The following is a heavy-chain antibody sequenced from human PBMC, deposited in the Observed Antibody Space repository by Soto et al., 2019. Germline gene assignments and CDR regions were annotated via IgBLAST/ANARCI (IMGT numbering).Heavy chain of an antibody. Sequence: QVQLGQSGAEVKKPGSSVKVSCKASGGTFSSYAISWVRQAPGQGLEWMGGIIPIFGTANYAQKFQGRVTITADESTSTAYMELSSLRSEDTAVYYCARAQGYSGYDGLSNWGQGTLVTVSS. J-gene: IGHJ4*02. CDR3: ARAQGYSGYDGLSN. V-gene: IGHV1-69*12. CDR1: GGTFSSYA. D-gene: IGHD5-12*01. CDR2: IIPIFGTA.